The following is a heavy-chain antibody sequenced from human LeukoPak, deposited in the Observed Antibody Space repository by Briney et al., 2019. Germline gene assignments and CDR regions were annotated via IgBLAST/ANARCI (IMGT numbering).Heavy chain of an antibody. Sequence: SETLSLTCAVYGGSFSGYYWSWIRQPPGKGLEWIGEINHSGSTNYNPSLKSRVTISVDTSKNQFSLKLSSVTAADTAVYYCARGYSNYVWGNYFDYWGQGTLVTVSS. CDR3: ARGYSNYVWGNYFDY. CDR1: GGSFSGYY. V-gene: IGHV4-34*01. J-gene: IGHJ4*02. CDR2: INHSGST. D-gene: IGHD3-16*01.